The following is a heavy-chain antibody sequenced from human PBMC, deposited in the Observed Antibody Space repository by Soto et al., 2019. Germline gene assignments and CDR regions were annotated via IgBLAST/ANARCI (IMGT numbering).Heavy chain of an antibody. CDR1: GGSISSSSYY. Sequence: SETLSLTCTVSGGSISSSSYYWGWIRQPPGKGLEWIGSIYYSGSTYYNPSLKSRVTISVDTSKNQFSLKLSSVTAADTAVYYCARHRGPIGNWFDPWGQGTLVTVS. J-gene: IGHJ5*02. CDR2: IYYSGST. D-gene: IGHD3-16*01. V-gene: IGHV4-39*01. CDR3: ARHRGPIGNWFDP.